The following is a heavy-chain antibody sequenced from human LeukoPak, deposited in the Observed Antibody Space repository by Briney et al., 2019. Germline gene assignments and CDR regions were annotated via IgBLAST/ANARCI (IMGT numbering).Heavy chain of an antibody. CDR2: IYYIGTA. CDR1: GDSISIGDYR. V-gene: IGHV4-30-4*01. J-gene: IGHJ6*03. CDR3: ARARGNSPRIYYYMDV. Sequence: SETLSLTCSVSGDSISIGDYRWSWIRQSPGKGLEWIGYIYYIGTAYYNPSLRSRVALSADTSKNQFSLKLNSVTVADSAVYFCARARGNSPRIYYYMDVWGKGTTVTVSS. D-gene: IGHD3-16*01.